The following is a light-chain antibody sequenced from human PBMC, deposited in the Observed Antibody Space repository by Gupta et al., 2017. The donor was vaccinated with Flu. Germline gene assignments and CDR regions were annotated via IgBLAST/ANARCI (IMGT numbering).Light chain of an antibody. V-gene: IGKV3-20*01. Sequence: EIVLTQSPGTLSLSPGERATLSCRASQSGSSSYLAWHQQKPGQALRLLIYGASSSATGIPDRFSGSGSGTDFTLTISRLEPEDFAVYYCQQYGSSPLTFGGGTKVEIK. CDR1: QSGSSSY. CDR3: QQYGSSPLT. J-gene: IGKJ4*01. CDR2: GAS.